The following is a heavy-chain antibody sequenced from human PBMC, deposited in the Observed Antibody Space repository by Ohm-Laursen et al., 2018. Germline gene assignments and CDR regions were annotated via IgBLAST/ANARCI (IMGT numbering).Heavy chain of an antibody. D-gene: IGHD6-6*01. CDR2: ISETGSHI. V-gene: IGHV3-21*01. J-gene: IGHJ6*02. CDR1: GFTLSSYD. Sequence: SLRLSCAASGFTLSSYDVNWVRQAPGKGLEWISYISETGSHIYDADSMRGRFTVARDNAKNLLYLQLNSLRVEDTAVYYCARDSSRRAREGGMDVWGQGTMVTVSS. CDR3: ARDSSRRAREGGMDV.